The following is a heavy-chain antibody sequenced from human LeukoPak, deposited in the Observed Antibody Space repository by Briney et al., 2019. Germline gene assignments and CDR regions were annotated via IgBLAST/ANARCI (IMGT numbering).Heavy chain of an antibody. CDR3: ATDFYDST. CDR1: GFNFDNAW. Sequence: PGGSLRLSCATSGFNFDNAWMNWVRQAPGKGLEWVGRIRSNSDGGALDYAAPVKGRFALSRDDSKNTLYLQMNSLQTEDTAMYYCATDFYDSTWGQGTLVTVSS. V-gene: IGHV3-15*07. J-gene: IGHJ5*02. D-gene: IGHD2/OR15-2a*01. CDR2: IRSNSDGGAL.